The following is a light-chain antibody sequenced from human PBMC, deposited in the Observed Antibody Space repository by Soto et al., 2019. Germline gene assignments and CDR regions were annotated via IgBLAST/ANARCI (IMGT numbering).Light chain of an antibody. CDR1: QSISSW. J-gene: IGKJ1*01. V-gene: IGKV1-5*03. CDR3: QLYNTYSGT. CDR2: RAS. Sequence: DIQMTQSPSTLSASVGDTVTITCRASQSISSWLAWYQQKPGKAPKLLIYRASTLQSGVPSRSSASGSETEFILTISSLQPDDFATYYCQLYNTYSGTFGQGTKVDIK.